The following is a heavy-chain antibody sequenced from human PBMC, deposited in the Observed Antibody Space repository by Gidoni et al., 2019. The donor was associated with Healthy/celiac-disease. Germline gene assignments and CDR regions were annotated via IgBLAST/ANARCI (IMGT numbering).Heavy chain of an antibody. CDR3: SEKGY. J-gene: IGHJ4*02. Sequence: QPGMSLRLSCAASGFTFSSYAMHWVRQAPGKGLEWVAVISYDGSNKYYADSVKGRFTISRDNSKNTLYLQMKSLRAEDTAVSYCSEKGYWGQGNLVTVSS. CDR2: ISYDGSNK. V-gene: IGHV3-30-3*01. CDR1: GFTFSSYA.